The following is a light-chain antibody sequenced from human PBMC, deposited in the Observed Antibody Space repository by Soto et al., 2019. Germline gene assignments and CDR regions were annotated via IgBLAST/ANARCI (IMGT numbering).Light chain of an antibody. CDR1: QGISSY. CDR3: QQLNSYPLFA. J-gene: IGKJ3*01. V-gene: IGKV1-9*01. CDR2: AAS. Sequence: DIQLTQSPSFLSASVGDRVTITCRASQGISSYLAWYQQKPGKAPKLLIYAASILQSGVPSRFSGSGSWTEFTLTISSLQPEDFPTYYCQQLNSYPLFAFGPGTKVDIK.